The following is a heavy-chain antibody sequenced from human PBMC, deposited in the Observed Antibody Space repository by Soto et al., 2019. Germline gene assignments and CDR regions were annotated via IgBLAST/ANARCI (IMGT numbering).Heavy chain of an antibody. Sequence: SVKVSCKASGGTLSKYAINWVRQAPGQGLEWMGGIIPMSGTTNDAQKFEGRLTITADESTSTVFMELSGLRPEDTAVYYCASEYIPAIRGFTRPHNWFDPWGQGTLVTVSS. CDR2: IIPMSGTT. D-gene: IGHD3-10*01. V-gene: IGHV1-69*13. J-gene: IGHJ5*02. CDR3: ASEYIPAIRGFTRPHNWFDP. CDR1: GGTLSKYA.